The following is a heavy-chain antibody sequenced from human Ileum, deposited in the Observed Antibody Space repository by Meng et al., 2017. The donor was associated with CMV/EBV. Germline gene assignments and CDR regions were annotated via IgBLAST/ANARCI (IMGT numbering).Heavy chain of an antibody. Sequence: GESLKISCAASGFTVSSNWMHWVRQAPGKGLVWVSRTSGDGRTINYADSVKGRFTISRDNARNTVYLQMNSLRADDTAVYYCVRGGSRYGDWEYWGQGNVVNGAS. J-gene: IGHJ4*02. V-gene: IGHV3-74*01. D-gene: IGHD1-26*01. CDR2: TSGDGRTI. CDR1: GFTVSSNW. CDR3: VRGGSRYGDWEY.